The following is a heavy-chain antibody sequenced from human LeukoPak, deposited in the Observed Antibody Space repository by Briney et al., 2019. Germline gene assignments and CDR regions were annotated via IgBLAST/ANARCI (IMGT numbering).Heavy chain of an antibody. V-gene: IGHV3-7*01. CDR1: GFTFSSYW. J-gene: IGHJ6*03. Sequence: GGSLRLSCAASGFTFSSYWMSWVSQAPGKGLEWVANIKQDGSEKYYVDSVKGRFTISRDNAKNSLYLQMNSLRAEDTAVFYCARGVVGATSAYYYYYYMDVWGKGTTVTVSS. CDR2: IKQDGSEK. CDR3: ARGVVGATSAYYYYYYMDV. D-gene: IGHD1-26*01.